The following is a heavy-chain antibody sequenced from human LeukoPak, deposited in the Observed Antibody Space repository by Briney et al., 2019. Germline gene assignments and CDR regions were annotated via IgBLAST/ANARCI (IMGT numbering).Heavy chain of an antibody. D-gene: IGHD3-3*01. CDR3: ARVYRRFLEWLSPLGVRYYYYMDV. J-gene: IGHJ6*03. V-gene: IGHV1-8*03. CDR2: MNPNSGNT. Sequence: ASVKVSCKASGYTFTSYDINWVRQATGQGLEWMGWMNPNSGNTGYAQKFQGRVTITRNTSISTAYMELSSLRSEDTAVYYCARVYRRFLEWLSPLGVRYYYYMDVWGKGTTVTVSS. CDR1: GYTFTSYD.